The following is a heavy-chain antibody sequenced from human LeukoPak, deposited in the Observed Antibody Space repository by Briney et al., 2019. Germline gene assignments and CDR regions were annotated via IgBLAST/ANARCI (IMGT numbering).Heavy chain of an antibody. Sequence: ASVKVSCKASGYTFNRYYVHWVRHAPGQGLEWMVIINPSGGGTRYAQKFQDRITMTWDTSTSTVYMELSSLRSEDTAVYYCARDSHMVRGGSIDAFGFWGQGTMVTVSS. D-gene: IGHD3-10*01. CDR3: ARDSHMVRGGSIDAFGF. CDR2: INPSGGGT. J-gene: IGHJ3*01. CDR1: GYTFNRYY. V-gene: IGHV1-46*02.